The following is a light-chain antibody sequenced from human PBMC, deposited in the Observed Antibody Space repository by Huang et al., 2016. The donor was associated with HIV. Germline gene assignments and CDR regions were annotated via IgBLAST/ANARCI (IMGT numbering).Light chain of an antibody. CDR1: QSVSSY. CDR3: HQRSDWRYT. J-gene: IGKJ2*01. V-gene: IGKV3-11*01. Sequence: EIVLTQSPGTLSLSPGERATLSCRASQSVSSYLAWYQQKPGQAPRLLIYDVSHRATGIPARFSGSGSGTDFTLTITSLEPEDFAVYYCHQRSDWRYTFGEGTKLEIK. CDR2: DVS.